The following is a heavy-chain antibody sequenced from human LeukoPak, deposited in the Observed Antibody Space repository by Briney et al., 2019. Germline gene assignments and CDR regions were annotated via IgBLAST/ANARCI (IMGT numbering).Heavy chain of an antibody. D-gene: IGHD5-18*01. V-gene: IGHV3-7*01. CDR1: GFTFSSHW. J-gene: IGHJ4*02. Sequence: GGSLRLSCAASGFTFSSHWMSWVRQAPGKGLEWVANIKEDGSEIYYVESVKGRFTISRDNAKNSLYLQMNSLRAEDTAVYYCTRRGYGYWGQGTLVTVSS. CDR3: TRRGYGY. CDR2: IKEDGSEI.